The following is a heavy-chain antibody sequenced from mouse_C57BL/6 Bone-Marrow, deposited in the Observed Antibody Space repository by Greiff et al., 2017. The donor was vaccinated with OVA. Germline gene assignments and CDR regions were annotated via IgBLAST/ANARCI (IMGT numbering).Heavy chain of an antibody. J-gene: IGHJ2*01. CDR3: ARGLTTVVATGY. CDR2: INPSNGGT. CDR1: GYTFTSYW. D-gene: IGHD1-1*01. V-gene: IGHV1-53*01. Sequence: QVQLQQPGTELVKPGASVKLSCKASGYTFTSYWMHWVKQRPGQGLEWIGNINPSNGGTNYNEKFKSKATLTVDKSSSTAYLQLSSLTSEDAAVDYCARGLTTVVATGYWGQGTTLTVSS.